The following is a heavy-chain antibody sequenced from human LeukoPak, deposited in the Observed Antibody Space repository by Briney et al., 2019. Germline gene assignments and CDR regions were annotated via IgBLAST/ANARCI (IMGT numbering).Heavy chain of an antibody. CDR2: IYTSGST. D-gene: IGHD3-16*01. V-gene: IGHV4-61*02. Sequence: SETLSLTCTVSGGSISSGSYYWSWIRQPAGKGLEWIGRIYTSGSTNYNPSLKSRVTISVDTSKNQCSLKLSSVTAADTAVYYCARGPLGLSCMDVWGKGTTVTVSS. J-gene: IGHJ6*04. CDR3: ARGPLGLSCMDV. CDR1: GGSISSGSYY.